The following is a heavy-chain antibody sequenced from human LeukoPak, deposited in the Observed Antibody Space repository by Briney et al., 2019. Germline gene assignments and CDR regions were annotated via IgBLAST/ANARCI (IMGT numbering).Heavy chain of an antibody. CDR2: IKQDGSEK. Sequence: RSGGSLRLSCAASGFTFSSYWMSWVRQAPGKGPEWVANIKQDGSEKYYVDSVKGRFTISRDNAKNSLYLQMNSLRAEDTAVYYCARAIISSGWYEGDYWGQGTLVTVSS. D-gene: IGHD6-19*01. J-gene: IGHJ4*02. V-gene: IGHV3-7*01. CDR1: GFTFSSYW. CDR3: ARAIISSGWYEGDY.